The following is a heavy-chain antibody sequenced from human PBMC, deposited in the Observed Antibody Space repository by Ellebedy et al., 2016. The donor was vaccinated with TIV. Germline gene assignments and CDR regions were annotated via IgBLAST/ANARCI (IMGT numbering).Heavy chain of an antibody. Sequence: SETLSLXXTVSGYSISSGYYWGWIRQPPGKGLEWIGSIYHSGSTYYNPSLKSRVTISVDTSKNQFSLKLSSVTAADTAVYYCARFYGSDRDYWGQGTLVTVSS. J-gene: IGHJ4*02. D-gene: IGHD3-10*01. CDR1: GYSISSGYY. CDR3: ARFYGSDRDY. V-gene: IGHV4-38-2*02. CDR2: IYHSGST.